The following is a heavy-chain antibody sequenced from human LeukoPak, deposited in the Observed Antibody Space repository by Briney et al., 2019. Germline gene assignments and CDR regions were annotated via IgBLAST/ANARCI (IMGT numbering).Heavy chain of an antibody. D-gene: IGHD1-7*01. Sequence: GGSLRLSCAASGFTFSSYSMNWVRQAPGKGLEWVSSISSSSSYIYYADSVKGRFTISRDNAKNSLYLQMNSLRAEDTDVYYCARVSFSRDWNYVAYYYMDVWGKGTTVTVSS. CDR1: GFTFSSYS. CDR2: ISSSSSYI. CDR3: ARVSFSRDWNYVAYYYMDV. J-gene: IGHJ6*03. V-gene: IGHV3-21*01.